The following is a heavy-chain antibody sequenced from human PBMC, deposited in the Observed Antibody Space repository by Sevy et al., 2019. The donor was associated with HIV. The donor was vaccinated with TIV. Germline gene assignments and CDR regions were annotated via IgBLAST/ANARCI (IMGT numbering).Heavy chain of an antibody. CDR2: IYWNDDQ. D-gene: IGHD3-22*01. Sequence: SGPTLVKPTQTLTLTCTFSGFSLSTSGVGVGWIRQPPGKALEWLAVIYWNDDQRYSPSLKSRLTITKDTSKNQVVLTMTNMDPVDNATYYCADRGGAHYYDSSGYYTRAEYFEHWGQGTLVTVSS. CDR3: ADRGGAHYYDSSGYYTRAEYFEH. CDR1: GFSLSTSGVG. V-gene: IGHV2-5*01. J-gene: IGHJ1*01.